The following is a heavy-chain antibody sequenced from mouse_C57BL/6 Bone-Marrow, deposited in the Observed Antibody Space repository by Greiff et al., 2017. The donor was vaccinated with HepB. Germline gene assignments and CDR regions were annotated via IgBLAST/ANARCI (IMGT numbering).Heavy chain of an antibody. CDR1: GFSLTSYG. CDR3: ARGGNYRRFAY. J-gene: IGHJ3*01. Sequence: VHLVESGPGLVQPSQSLSITCTVSGFSLTSYGVHWVRQSPGKGLEWLGVLWRGGSTDYNAAFISRLSISKDNSKSQVFFKMNSLQADDTAIYYCARGGNYRRFAYWGQGTLVTVSA. D-gene: IGHD2-1*01. CDR2: LWRGGST. V-gene: IGHV2-2*01.